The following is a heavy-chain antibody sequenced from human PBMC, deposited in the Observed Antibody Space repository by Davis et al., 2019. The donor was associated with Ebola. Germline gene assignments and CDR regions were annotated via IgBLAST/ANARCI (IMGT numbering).Heavy chain of an antibody. CDR3: AGGKGAVAGRYYYYDMDV. D-gene: IGHD6-19*01. V-gene: IGHV3-11*01. CDR1: GFTFSDYY. Sequence: PGGSLRLSCAASGFTFSDYYMSWIRQAPGKGLEWVSYISSSGSTIYYADSVKGRFTISRDNAKNSLYLQMNSLRAEDTAVYYCAGGKGAVAGRYYYYDMDVWGKGTTVTVSS. J-gene: IGHJ6*04. CDR2: ISSSGSTI.